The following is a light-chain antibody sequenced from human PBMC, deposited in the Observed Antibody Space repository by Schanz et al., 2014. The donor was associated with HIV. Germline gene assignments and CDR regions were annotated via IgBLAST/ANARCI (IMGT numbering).Light chain of an antibody. V-gene: IGKV3-20*01. CDR1: QGIDSY. CDR3: QQYGSSPYT. CDR2: GAS. Sequence: EIVLTQSPATLSLSPGERVTLSCRASQGIDSYLAWYQQKPGQAPRLLIYGASSRATGIPDRFSGSGSGTDFTLTISSLEPEDFAVYYCQQYGSSPYTFGQGTKLEIK. J-gene: IGKJ2*01.